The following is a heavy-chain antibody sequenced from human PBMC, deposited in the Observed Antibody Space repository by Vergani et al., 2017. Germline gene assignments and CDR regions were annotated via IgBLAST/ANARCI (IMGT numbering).Heavy chain of an antibody. CDR3: TTGRPFGVVMAFDY. CDR1: GGTFSSYT. V-gene: IGHV1-69*02. Sequence: QVQLVQSGAEVKKPGSSVKVSCKASGGTFSSYTISWVRQAPGQGLEWMGRIIPILGIANYAQKFQGRVTITADKSTSTAYMELSSLRSEDTAVYYCTTGRPFGVVMAFDYWGQGTLVTVSS. CDR2: IIPILGIA. J-gene: IGHJ4*02. D-gene: IGHD3-3*01.